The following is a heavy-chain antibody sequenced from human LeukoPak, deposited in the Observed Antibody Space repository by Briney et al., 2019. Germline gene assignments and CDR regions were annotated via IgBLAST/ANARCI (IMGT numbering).Heavy chain of an antibody. Sequence: SETLSLTCTVSGGSISSYYWSWIRQPPGKGLEWIGYIYYSGSTNYNPSLKSRVTISVDTSKNQFSLKLSSVTAEDTAVYYCARVYSSSWYYEGYYYMDVWGKGTTVTISS. CDR2: IYYSGST. V-gene: IGHV4-59*01. D-gene: IGHD6-13*01. CDR1: GGSISSYY. CDR3: ARVYSSSWYYEGYYYMDV. J-gene: IGHJ6*03.